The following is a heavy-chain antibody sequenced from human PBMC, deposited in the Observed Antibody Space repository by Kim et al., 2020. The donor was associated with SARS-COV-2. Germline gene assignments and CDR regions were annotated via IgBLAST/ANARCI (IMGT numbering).Heavy chain of an antibody. CDR3: ARGAIFWSGYYTGISWFDP. CDR2: INHSGST. D-gene: IGHD3-3*01. V-gene: IGHV4-34*01. CDR1: GGSFSGYY. J-gene: IGHJ5*02. Sequence: SETLSLTCAVYGGSFSGYYWSWIRQPPGKGLEWIGEINHSGSTNYNPSLKSRVTISVDTSKNQFSLKLSSVTAADTAVYNCARGAIFWSGYYTGISWFDPWGQGTLVTVSS.